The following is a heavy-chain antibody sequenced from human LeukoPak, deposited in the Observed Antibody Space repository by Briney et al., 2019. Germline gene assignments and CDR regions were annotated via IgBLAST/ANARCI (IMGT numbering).Heavy chain of an antibody. D-gene: IGHD6-13*01. CDR3: ARRWSTSWTTFDD. CDR2: IYYSGNT. J-gene: IGHJ4*02. Sequence: SETLSLTCTVSGSFISSSSYYWAWIRQPPGKGLEWIVTIYYSGNTYYSPSLKSRVTISVDTSKNQFSLKLNSVTDADTALYYCARRWSTSWTTFDDWGQGTLVTVSS. CDR1: GSFISSSSYY. V-gene: IGHV4-39*01.